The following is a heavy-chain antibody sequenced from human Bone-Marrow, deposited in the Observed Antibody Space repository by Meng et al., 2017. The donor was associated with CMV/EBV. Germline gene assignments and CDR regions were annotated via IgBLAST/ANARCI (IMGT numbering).Heavy chain of an antibody. Sequence: LKISCAASGFTFSSYGMHWVRQAPGKGLEWVAVIWYDGSNKYYADSVKGRFTISRDNSKNTLYLQMNSLRAEDTAVYYCAKDSVTMVPSYAFDIWGQGTMVTVSS. D-gene: IGHD3-10*01. V-gene: IGHV3-33*06. CDR3: AKDSVTMVPSYAFDI. J-gene: IGHJ3*02. CDR1: GFTFSSYG. CDR2: IWYDGSNK.